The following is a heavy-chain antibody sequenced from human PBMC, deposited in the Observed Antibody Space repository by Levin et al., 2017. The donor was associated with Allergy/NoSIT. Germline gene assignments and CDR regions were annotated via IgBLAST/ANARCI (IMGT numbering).Heavy chain of an antibody. CDR2: IRNKANGGTT. V-gene: IGHV3-49*04. CDR3: IRSRGFNYGYVADVDD. J-gene: IGHJ4*02. D-gene: IGHD5-18*01. Sequence: GGSLRLSCTASGFTFGDYAMSWVRQAPGKGLEWVGFIRNKANGGTTEYAASVKGRFTIPRDDSKSIAYLHMNSLKTADTAVYYCIRSRGFNYGYVADVDDWGQGTLVTVSS. CDR1: GFTFGDYA.